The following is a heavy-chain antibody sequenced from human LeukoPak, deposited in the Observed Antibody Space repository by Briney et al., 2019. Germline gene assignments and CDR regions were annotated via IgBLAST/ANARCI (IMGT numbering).Heavy chain of an antibody. CDR1: GGSISSYY. V-gene: IGHV4-59*01. D-gene: IGHD3-3*02. CDR2: IYYSGST. J-gene: IGHJ2*01. CDR3: ARMEGISSWYFDL. Sequence: PSETLSLTCTVSGGSISSYYWSWIRQPPGKGLEWIGYIYYSGSTNYNPSLRSRVTISVDTSKNQFSLKLNSVTAADTAVYYCARMEGISSWYFDLWGRGTLVTVSS.